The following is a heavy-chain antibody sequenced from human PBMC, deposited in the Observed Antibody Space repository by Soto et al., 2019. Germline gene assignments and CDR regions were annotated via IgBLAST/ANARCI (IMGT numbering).Heavy chain of an antibody. J-gene: IGHJ6*03. CDR3: ARALGSSSWYGSYYYYYMDV. Sequence: WASVKVSCKASGYTFTSYDINWVRQATGQGLEWMGWMNPNSGNTGYAQKFQGRVTMTRNTSISTAYMELSSLRSEDTAVYYCARALGSSSWYGSYYYYYMDVWGKGTTVTVSS. CDR2: MNPNSGNT. CDR1: GYTFTSYD. D-gene: IGHD6-13*01. V-gene: IGHV1-8*01.